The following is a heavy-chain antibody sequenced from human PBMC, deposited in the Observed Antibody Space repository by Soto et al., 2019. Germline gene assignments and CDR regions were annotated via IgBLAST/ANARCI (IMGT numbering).Heavy chain of an antibody. Sequence: QVQLVESGGGVVQPARSLRLSCAASGFTFSSYGMHWVRQAPGKGLEWVAVISYDGSNKYYADSVKGRFTIYRDNSKNTLYLQMNSLRAEDTAVYYCAKGLGGAAAESGYFDYWGQGTLVTVSS. D-gene: IGHD6-13*01. CDR2: ISYDGSNK. CDR1: GFTFSSYG. V-gene: IGHV3-30*18. J-gene: IGHJ4*02. CDR3: AKGLGGAAAESGYFDY.